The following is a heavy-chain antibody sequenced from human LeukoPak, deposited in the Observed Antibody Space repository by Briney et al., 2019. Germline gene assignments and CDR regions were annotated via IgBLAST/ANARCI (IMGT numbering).Heavy chain of an antibody. Sequence: GGSLRLSCAASGFTVSSNYTSWVRQAPGKGLEWVSSISSSSSYIYYADSVKGRFTISRDNAKNSLYLQMNSLRAEDTAVYYCARDRTYSNDMDVWGKGPRSPSP. J-gene: IGHJ6*03. CDR1: GFTVSSNY. V-gene: IGHV3-21*01. D-gene: IGHD6-13*01. CDR2: ISSSSSYI. CDR3: ARDRTYSNDMDV.